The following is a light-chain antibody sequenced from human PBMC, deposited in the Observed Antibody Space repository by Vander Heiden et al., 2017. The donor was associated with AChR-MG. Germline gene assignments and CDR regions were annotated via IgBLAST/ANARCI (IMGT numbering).Light chain of an antibody. CDR1: SSHVGGYDF. J-gene: IGLJ3*02. CDR2: DVA. Sequence: QSALTQPASVSAYPALSITISGSGASSHVGGYDFVSWYQQHPGKAPNLIIHDVAERPSGVSNRFSGSKSGNTASLTISGLQTEDEADDYCSSYTSSSTLAVFGGGTKLTVL. CDR3: SSYTSSSTLAV. V-gene: IGLV2-14*03.